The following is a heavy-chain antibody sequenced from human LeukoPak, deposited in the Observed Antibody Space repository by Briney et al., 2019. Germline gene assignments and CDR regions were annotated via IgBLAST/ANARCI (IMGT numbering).Heavy chain of an antibody. CDR2: ISWNSGSI. D-gene: IGHD2-2*01. V-gene: IGHV3-9*01. CDR1: GFTFDDYA. J-gene: IGHJ4*02. CDR3: AKSHCDSTSCYLVGSFYFDY. Sequence: GGSLRLSCAASGFTFDDYAMHWVRQAPGKGLELVSGISWNSGSIAYADSVKGRFTISRDNAKNSLYLQMNSLRAEDTALYYCAKSHCDSTSCYLVGSFYFDYWGQGTLVTVSS.